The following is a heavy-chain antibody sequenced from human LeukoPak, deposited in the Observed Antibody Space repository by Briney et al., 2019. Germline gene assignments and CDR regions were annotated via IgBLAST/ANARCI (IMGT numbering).Heavy chain of an antibody. V-gene: IGHV4-59*01. D-gene: IGHD2-2*01. Sequence: SETLSLTCAVYGGSFSGYYWSWIRQPPGKGLEWIGYIYYSGSTNYNPSLKSRVTISVDTSKNQFSLKLSSVTAADTAVYYCARVSPLVVGIDYWGQGTLVTVSS. CDR2: IYYSGST. CDR1: GGSFSGYY. J-gene: IGHJ4*02. CDR3: ARVSPLVVGIDY.